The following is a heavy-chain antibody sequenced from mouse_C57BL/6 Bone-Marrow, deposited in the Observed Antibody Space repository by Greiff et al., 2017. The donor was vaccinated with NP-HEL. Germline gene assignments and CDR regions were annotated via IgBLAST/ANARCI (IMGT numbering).Heavy chain of an antibody. J-gene: IGHJ4*01. CDR1: GFTFTDYY. CDR3: ASSNYYYGSSDDAMDY. D-gene: IGHD1-1*01. Sequence: EVKLMESGGGLVQPGGSLSLSCAASGFTFTDYYMSWVRQPPGKALEWLGFIRNKANGYTTEYSASVKGRFTISRDNSQSILYLQMNALRAEDSATDYCASSNYYYGSSDDAMDYWGQGTSVTVSS. CDR2: IRNKANGYTT. V-gene: IGHV7-3*01.